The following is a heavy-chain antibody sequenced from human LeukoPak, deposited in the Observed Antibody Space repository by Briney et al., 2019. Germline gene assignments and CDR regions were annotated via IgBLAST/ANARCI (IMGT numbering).Heavy chain of an antibody. CDR3: AKTGFDSSGHDAFDI. J-gene: IGHJ3*02. CDR1: GFTFSSYS. V-gene: IGHV3-21*01. Sequence: PGGSLRLSYAASGFTFSSYSMNWVRQAPGKGLEWVSSISSSSSYIYYADSVKGRFTISRDNAKNSLYLQMNSLRAEDTAVYYCAKTGFDSSGHDAFDIWGQGTMVTVSS. CDR2: ISSSSSYI. D-gene: IGHD6-19*01.